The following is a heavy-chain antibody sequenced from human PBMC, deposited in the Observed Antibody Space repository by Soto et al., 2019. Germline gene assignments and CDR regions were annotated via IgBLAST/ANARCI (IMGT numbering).Heavy chain of an antibody. J-gene: IGHJ5*02. Sequence: SSVKLSCKASGGTFSRYTISWVRQAPRRGLEWMGRIIPILGIANYAQKLQGRVTITADKSTSTAYMELSSLRSEDTAVYYCARDKPDGCLDPWGQGTLVTVSS. CDR1: GGTFSRYT. CDR3: ARDKPDGCLDP. V-gene: IGHV1-69*04. CDR2: IIPILGIA. D-gene: IGHD2-8*01.